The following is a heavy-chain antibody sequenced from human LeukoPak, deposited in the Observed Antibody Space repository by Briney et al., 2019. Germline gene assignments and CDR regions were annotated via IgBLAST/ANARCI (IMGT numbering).Heavy chain of an antibody. CDR3: ARARWNYGMDV. CDR2: SSANNGNT. CDR1: GYTFINYA. D-gene: IGHD2-15*01. Sequence: ASVKVSCKASGYTFINYAIHWVRQAPGQRLEWMGWSSANNGNTRYSQQFQGRVTITRDTSASTAYMELSSLRSDDMAVYFCARARWNYGMDVWGQGTTVTV. V-gene: IGHV1-3*02. J-gene: IGHJ6*02.